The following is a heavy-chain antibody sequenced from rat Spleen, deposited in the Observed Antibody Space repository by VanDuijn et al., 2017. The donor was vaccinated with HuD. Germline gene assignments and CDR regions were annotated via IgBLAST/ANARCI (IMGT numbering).Heavy chain of an antibody. D-gene: IGHD4-3*01. CDR3: ATNSGYGYNWFAY. CDR1: GFTFSNYG. J-gene: IGHJ3*01. Sequence: EVQLVESGGGLVQPGRSLKLSCAASGFTFSNYGMAWVRQAPTKGLEWVATISYDGIITYYRDSVKGRFTIFRDNAKSTLFLQMDSLRSEDTATYYCATNSGYGYNWFAYWGQGTLVTVSS. V-gene: IGHV5-29*01. CDR2: ISYDGIIT.